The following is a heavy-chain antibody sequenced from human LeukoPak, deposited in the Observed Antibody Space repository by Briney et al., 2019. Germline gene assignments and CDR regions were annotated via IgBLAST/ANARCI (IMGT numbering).Heavy chain of an antibody. CDR3: ARERYSRSSHDALDL. CDR2: ISSSGSSV. D-gene: IGHD6-6*01. Sequence: GGSLRLSCAASGFTFSSHFMNWVRQAPGKGVEWVSSISSSGSSVLYADSLKGRFAISRDNAKNSLYLQMNSLRPEDTAVYYCARERYSRSSHDALDLWGQGTMVTVSS. J-gene: IGHJ3*01. CDR1: GFTFSSHF. V-gene: IGHV3-21*01.